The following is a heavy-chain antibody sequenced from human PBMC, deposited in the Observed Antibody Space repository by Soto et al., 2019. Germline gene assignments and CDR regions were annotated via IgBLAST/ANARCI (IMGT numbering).Heavy chain of an antibody. CDR1: GFNFSSYG. CDR3: ARDYGGYYYYYGMDV. CDR2: ISYDGSNK. Sequence: GRALTLSCAPCGFNFSSYGRHWDRQTTGKGLEWVAVISYDGSNKYYADSVKGRFTISRDNSKNTLYLQMNSLRAEDTAVYYCARDYGGYYYYYGMDVWVQGTTVTV. J-gene: IGHJ6*02. D-gene: IGHD4-17*01. V-gene: IGHV3-30*03.